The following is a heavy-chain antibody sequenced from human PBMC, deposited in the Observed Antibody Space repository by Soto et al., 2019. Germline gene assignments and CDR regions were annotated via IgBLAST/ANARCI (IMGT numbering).Heavy chain of an antibody. Sequence: TLSLTCTVSGGSISSGGYYWSWIRQHPGKGLEWIGYIYYSGSTYYNPSLKSRVTISVDTSKNQFSLKLSSVTAADTAVYYCARAGRGYYGSGSYYKKHFDYWGQGTLVTVSS. CDR3: ARAGRGYYGSGSYYKKHFDY. D-gene: IGHD3-10*01. CDR2: IYYSGST. CDR1: GGSISSGGYY. V-gene: IGHV4-31*03. J-gene: IGHJ4*02.